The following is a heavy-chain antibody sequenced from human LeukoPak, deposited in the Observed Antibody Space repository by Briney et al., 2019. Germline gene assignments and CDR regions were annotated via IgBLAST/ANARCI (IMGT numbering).Heavy chain of an antibody. CDR2: ISYDGSNK. CDR1: GFTFSSYG. CDR3: ARTPPDYS. J-gene: IGHJ4*02. Sequence: GGSLRLSCAASGFTFSSYGMHWVRQAPGKGLEWVAVISYDGSNKYYADSVKGRFTISRDNSKNTLYLQMNSLRSDDTAVYYCARTPPDYSWGQGTLVTVSS. D-gene: IGHD5-12*01. V-gene: IGHV3-30*03.